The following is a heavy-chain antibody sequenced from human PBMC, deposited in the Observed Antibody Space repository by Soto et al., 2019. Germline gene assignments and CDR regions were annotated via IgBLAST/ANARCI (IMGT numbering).Heavy chain of an antibody. D-gene: IGHD5-18*01. V-gene: IGHV1-3*01. CDR1: GYTFTSYA. Sequence: EASVKVSCKASGYTFTSYAMHWVRQAPGQRLEWMGWINAGNGNTKYSQKFQGRVTITRDTSASTAYMELSSLRSEDTAVYYCARDRGYSYNYYYYGMDVWGQGTTVTVSS. CDR3: ARDRGYSYNYYYYGMDV. J-gene: IGHJ6*02. CDR2: INAGNGNT.